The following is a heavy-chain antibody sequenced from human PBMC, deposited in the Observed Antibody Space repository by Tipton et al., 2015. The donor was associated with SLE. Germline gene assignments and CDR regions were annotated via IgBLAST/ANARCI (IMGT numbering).Heavy chain of an antibody. CDR3: ARVGSWYGIDS. D-gene: IGHD6-13*01. J-gene: IGHJ4*02. V-gene: IGHV4-34*01. Sequence: TLSLTCAVYGGSLSDHYWSWIRQTPGQGLEWIGEINRSGSTKYNPSLKSRVDMSLDTSKSQFSLKLTSVTVADSAVYYCARVGSWYGIDSWGPGTLVSVSS. CDR1: GGSLSDHY. CDR2: INRSGST.